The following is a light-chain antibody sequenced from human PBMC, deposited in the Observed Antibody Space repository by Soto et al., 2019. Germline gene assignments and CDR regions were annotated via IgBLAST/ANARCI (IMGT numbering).Light chain of an antibody. Sequence: EVVLTQSRATLSLSPGERASLSCRARESVSSSYLAWYQQKPGQAPRLLIYGASSRATGIPDRFSGSGSGTDFTLTISRLEPEDFAVYYCQQYGSSLFPFGPGTKVDIK. CDR3: QQYGSSLFP. J-gene: IGKJ3*01. CDR2: GAS. V-gene: IGKV3-20*01. CDR1: ESVSSSY.